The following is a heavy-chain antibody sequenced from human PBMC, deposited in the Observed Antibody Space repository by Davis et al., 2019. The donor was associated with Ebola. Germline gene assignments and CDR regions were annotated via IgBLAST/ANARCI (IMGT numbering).Heavy chain of an antibody. J-gene: IGHJ6*02. CDR2: IKSKTDGGTT. Sequence: GESLKISCAASGFTFSNAWMSWVRQAPGKGLEWVGRIKSKTDGGTTDYAAPVKGRFTISRDDSKNTLYLQMNSLRAEDTAVYYCAKIDFWSGYYYYGMDVWGQGTTVTVSS. V-gene: IGHV3-15*01. D-gene: IGHD3-3*01. CDR3: AKIDFWSGYYYYGMDV. CDR1: GFTFSNAW.